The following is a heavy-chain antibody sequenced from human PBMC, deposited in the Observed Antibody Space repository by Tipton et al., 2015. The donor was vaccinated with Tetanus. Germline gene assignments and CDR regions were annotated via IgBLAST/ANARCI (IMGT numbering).Heavy chain of an antibody. D-gene: IGHD4-23*01. CDR2: IYFSGST. CDR3: ARCPYGGVSGTLYD. CDR1: GGSISSDSYY. V-gene: IGHV4-61*01. Sequence: TLSLTCTVSGGSISSDSYYWSWIRQPPGKGLEWIGHIYFSGSTNYNPSLKSRVTISIDTSKKQFSLNLSSVTAADTAVYFCARCPYGGVSGTLYDWGQGILVTVSS. J-gene: IGHJ4*02.